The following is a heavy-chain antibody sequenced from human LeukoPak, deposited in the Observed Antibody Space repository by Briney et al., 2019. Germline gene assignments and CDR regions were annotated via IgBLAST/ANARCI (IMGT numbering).Heavy chain of an antibody. CDR2: ISSSSSYI. Sequence: PGGSLRLSCAASGFTFSSYSMNWVRQAPGKGLEWVSSISSSSSYIYYADSVKGRFTISRDNAKNSLYLQMNSLRAEDTAVYYCAREAILGYCSSTNCYAFDIWGQGTMVTVSS. CDR3: AREAILGYCSSTNCYAFDI. CDR1: GFTFSSYS. J-gene: IGHJ3*02. D-gene: IGHD2-2*01. V-gene: IGHV3-21*01.